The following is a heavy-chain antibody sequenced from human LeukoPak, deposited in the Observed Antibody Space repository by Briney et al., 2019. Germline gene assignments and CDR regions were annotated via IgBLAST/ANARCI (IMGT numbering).Heavy chain of an antibody. Sequence: GGSLRLSCATSGFTFSSYAMSWVRQAPGKGLEWVSAISGNGVSTYYADSVKGRFTISRDNSKNTLYLQMNSLRAEDTAVYYCAKAPLSYDSSGPFDYWGQGTLVIVSS. D-gene: IGHD3-22*01. V-gene: IGHV3-23*01. J-gene: IGHJ4*02. CDR3: AKAPLSYDSSGPFDY. CDR2: ISGNGVST. CDR1: GFTFSSYA.